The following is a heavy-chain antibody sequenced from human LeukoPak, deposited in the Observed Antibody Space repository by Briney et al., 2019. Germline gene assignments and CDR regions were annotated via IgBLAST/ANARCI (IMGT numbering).Heavy chain of an antibody. CDR3: ARVARTTGTTDFDY. Sequence: GASVKVSCKASGDTFTMYGISWVRQAPGQGLEWMGWISTYNGHTKYAQKLQGRVTMTTDTSTTTAYMELRSLTSDDTAVYYCARVARTTGTTDFDYWGQGTLVTVSS. CDR1: GDTFTMYG. D-gene: IGHD1-1*01. V-gene: IGHV1-18*04. CDR2: ISTYNGHT. J-gene: IGHJ4*02.